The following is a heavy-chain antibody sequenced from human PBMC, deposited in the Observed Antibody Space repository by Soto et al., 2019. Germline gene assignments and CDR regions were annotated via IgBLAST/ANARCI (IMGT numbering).Heavy chain of an antibody. V-gene: IGHV4-59*01. D-gene: IGHD3-10*01. CDR1: GGSISSYY. CDR2: IYYSGST. Sequence: SETLSLTCTVSGGSISSYYWSWIRQPPGKGLEWIGYIYYSGSTNYNPSLKSRVTISVDTSKNQFSLKLSSVTAADTAVYYCARSRAVRGVNYFDYWGQGTLVTVSS. J-gene: IGHJ4*02. CDR3: ARSRAVRGVNYFDY.